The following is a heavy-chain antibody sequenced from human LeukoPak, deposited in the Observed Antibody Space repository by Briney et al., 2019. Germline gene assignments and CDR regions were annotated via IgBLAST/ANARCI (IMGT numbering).Heavy chain of an antibody. CDR2: MNPNSGNT. CDR3: ARVYVLLWFGELFSYYFDY. J-gene: IGHJ4*02. CDR1: GYTFTSYD. Sequence: ASVKVSCKASGYTFTSYDINWVRQATGQGLEWMGWMNPNSGNTGYAQKFQGRVTMNRNTSISTAYMELSSLRSEDTAVYYCARVYVLLWFGELFSYYFDYWGQGTLVTVSS. D-gene: IGHD3-10*01. V-gene: IGHV1-8*01.